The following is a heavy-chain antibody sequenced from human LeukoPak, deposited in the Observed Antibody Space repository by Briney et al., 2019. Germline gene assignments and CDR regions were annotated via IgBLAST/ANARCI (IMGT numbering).Heavy chain of an antibody. CDR2: ISGSGGST. CDR1: GFTFSSYA. V-gene: IGHV3-23*01. CDR3: AKNPNRDGYNSAY. D-gene: IGHD5-24*01. Sequence: GGSLRLSCAASGFTFSSYAMSWVRQAPGKGLEWVSAISGSGGSTYYADCVKGRVTISRDNSKNTLYLQMNSLRAEDTAVYYCAKNPNRDGYNSAYWGQGTLVTVSS. J-gene: IGHJ4*02.